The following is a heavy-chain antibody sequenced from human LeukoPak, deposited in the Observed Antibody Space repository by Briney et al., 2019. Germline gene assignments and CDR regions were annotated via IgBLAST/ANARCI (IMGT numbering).Heavy chain of an antibody. D-gene: IGHD3-22*01. CDR3: ARGHRAEIREYYDSSGYYPRGVWFDP. J-gene: IGHJ5*02. V-gene: IGHV4-31*03. Sequence: PSQTLSLTCTVSGGSISSGGYYWSWIRQHPGKGLEWMGYIYYSGSTYYNPSLKSRVTISVDTSKNQFSLKLSSVTAADTAVYYCARGHRAEIREYYDSSGYYPRGVWFDPWGQGTLVTVSS. CDR1: GGSISSGGYY. CDR2: IYYSGST.